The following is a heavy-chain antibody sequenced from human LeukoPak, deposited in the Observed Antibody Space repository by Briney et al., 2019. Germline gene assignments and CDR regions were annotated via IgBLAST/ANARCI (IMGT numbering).Heavy chain of an antibody. Sequence: GGSLRLSCAASGFTFSTYSMNWVRQAPGKGLEWVSAISGSGGSTYYADSVKGRFTISRDNSKNTLYLQMNSLRAEDTAVYYCAKDGDDSSGYYYYFDYWGQGTLVTVSS. CDR2: ISGSGGST. V-gene: IGHV3-23*01. CDR3: AKDGDDSSGYYYYFDY. CDR1: GFTFSTYS. D-gene: IGHD3-22*01. J-gene: IGHJ4*02.